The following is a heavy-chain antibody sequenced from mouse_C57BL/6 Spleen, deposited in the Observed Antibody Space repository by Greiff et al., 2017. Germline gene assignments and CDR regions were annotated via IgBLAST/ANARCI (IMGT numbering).Heavy chain of an antibody. J-gene: IGHJ1*03. D-gene: IGHD1-1*01. CDR3: TRWGFTVGYFGV. Sequence: QVQLQQSGAELVRPGASVTLSCKASGYTFTDYEMHWVKQTPVHGLEWIGAIDPETGGTAYNQKFKGKAILTADKSSSTAYMELRSLTSEDSAVYYSTRWGFTVGYFGVWGTGTTVTVSS. CDR2: IDPETGGT. CDR1: GYTFTDYE. V-gene: IGHV1-15*01.